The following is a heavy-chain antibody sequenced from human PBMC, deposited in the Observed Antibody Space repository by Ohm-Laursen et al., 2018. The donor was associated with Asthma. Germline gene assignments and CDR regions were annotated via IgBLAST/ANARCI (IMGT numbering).Heavy chain of an antibody. V-gene: IGHV4-39*02. J-gene: IGHJ4*02. CDR2: IYSGANT. CDR3: ARERASGVGVIGY. Sequence: PSDTLSLTWAVSGGSVSTSSYYWGWIRQPPGKGLEWVGSIYSGANTYYNPSLKSRVTISVDTSKNHFSLKLNSVTAADTAVYYCARERASGVGVIGYWGQGTLVTVSS. D-gene: IGHD3-16*02. CDR1: GGSVSTSSYY.